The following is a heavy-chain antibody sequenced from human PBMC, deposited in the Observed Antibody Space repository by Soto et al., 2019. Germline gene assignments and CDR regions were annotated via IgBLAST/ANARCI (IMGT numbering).Heavy chain of an antibody. CDR3: ARGVSVVVAGNYFEY. D-gene: IGHD2-15*01. J-gene: IGHJ4*02. V-gene: IGHV4-4*02. Sequence: QVQLQESGPGLVKPSGTLSLTCAVSGGSIRSSHWWRWVRQPPGKGLEWIGEIYHSGSTNYKPSLKSLVTISVDKSKNQLSLKLSSVTAADTAVYYCARGVSVVVAGNYFEYWGQGNLVTVSS. CDR2: IYHSGST. CDR1: GGSIRSSHW.